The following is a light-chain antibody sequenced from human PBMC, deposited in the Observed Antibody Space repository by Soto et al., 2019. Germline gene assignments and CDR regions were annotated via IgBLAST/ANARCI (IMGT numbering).Light chain of an antibody. Sequence: EIVLTQCPGSLSLSPGERATLSCRASQSVDSSFFAWYQQKPGQAPRLLIYGASNRATGIPDRFSGSGSGTDFTLTISRLEPEDFAVYYCQQYVSSVTFGQGTKVEIK. CDR1: QSVDSSF. V-gene: IGKV3-20*01. CDR2: GAS. J-gene: IGKJ1*01. CDR3: QQYVSSVT.